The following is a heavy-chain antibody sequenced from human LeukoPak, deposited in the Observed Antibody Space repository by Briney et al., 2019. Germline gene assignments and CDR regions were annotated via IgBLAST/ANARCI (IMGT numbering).Heavy chain of an antibody. CDR2: IIPILGIA. V-gene: IGHV1-69*04. D-gene: IGHD3-9*01. J-gene: IGHJ6*02. Sequence: SVKVSCKASGGTFSSYAISWVRQAPGQGLEWMGRIIPILGIANYAQKFQGRVTITADKSTSTAYMELSSLRSEDTAVYYCARLFDYDILTGHYYYGMDVWGQGTTVTVSS. CDR3: ARLFDYDILTGHYYYGMDV. CDR1: GGTFSSYA.